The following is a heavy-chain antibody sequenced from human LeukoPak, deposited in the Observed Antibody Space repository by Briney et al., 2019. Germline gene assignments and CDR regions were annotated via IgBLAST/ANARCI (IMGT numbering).Heavy chain of an antibody. Sequence: PSETLSLTCAVYGGSFSGYYWSWIRQPPGKGLEWIGEINHSGSTNYNPSLKSRATISVDTSKNQFSLKLSSVTAADTAVYYCARGYGELQRDWFDPWGQGTLVTVSS. V-gene: IGHV4-34*01. CDR2: INHSGST. CDR3: ARGYGELQRDWFDP. CDR1: GGSFSGYY. J-gene: IGHJ5*02. D-gene: IGHD4-17*01.